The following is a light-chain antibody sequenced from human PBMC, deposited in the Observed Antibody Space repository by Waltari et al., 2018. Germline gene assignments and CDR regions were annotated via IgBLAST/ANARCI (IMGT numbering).Light chain of an antibody. V-gene: IGKV3-20*01. CDR3: QHYLRLPVT. Sequence: EIVLTQSPGTLSLSPGQTATLSCRASQSVGRTLAWYQQKSGRAPSLLIYCASIRATCIPDRFSGSGSGTDFSLTIREVEPEDFAVYHCQHYLRLPVTFGQGTKVEI. J-gene: IGKJ1*01. CDR2: CAS. CDR1: QSVGRT.